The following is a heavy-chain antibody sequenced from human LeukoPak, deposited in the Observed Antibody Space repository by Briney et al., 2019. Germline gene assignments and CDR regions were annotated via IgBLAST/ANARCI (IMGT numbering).Heavy chain of an antibody. V-gene: IGHV4-59*01. Sequence: PSETLSLTCTVSGGSISTYYWSWIRQPPGKGLEWTGYINYSGSTNYNPSLQSRVTISVDTSKNQFSLKLNSVTAADTAVYYCARSWYSSSPPWFDPWGQGTLVTVSS. J-gene: IGHJ5*02. CDR3: ARSWYSSSPPWFDP. CDR2: INYSGST. CDR1: GGSISTYY. D-gene: IGHD6-13*01.